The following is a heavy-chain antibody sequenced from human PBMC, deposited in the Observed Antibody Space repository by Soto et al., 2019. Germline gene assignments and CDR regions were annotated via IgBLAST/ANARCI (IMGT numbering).Heavy chain of an antibody. V-gene: IGHV3-23*01. Sequence: HPGGSLRLSCAASGFTFSSYAMSWVRQAPGKGLEWVSAISGSGGSTYYADSVKGRFTISRDNSKNTLYLQMNSLRAEDTAVYYCAYILRGAAAGRRTDYWGQGTLVTVSS. D-gene: IGHD6-13*01. CDR3: AYILRGAAAGRRTDY. J-gene: IGHJ4*02. CDR1: GFTFSSYA. CDR2: ISGSGGST.